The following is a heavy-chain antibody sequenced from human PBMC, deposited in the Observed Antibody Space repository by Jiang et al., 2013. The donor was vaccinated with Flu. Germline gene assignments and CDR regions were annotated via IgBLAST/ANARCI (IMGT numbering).Heavy chain of an antibody. CDR3: ARARAYGGNDYFDY. Sequence: SGSGLVKPSQSLSLTCAVSGGSISSGGYSWSWIRQPPGKGLEWIGYMYHSGNTRYNPSLRSRVTISVDRSKNQVSLELSSMTAADTAVYYCARARAYGGNDYFDYWGQGTLVTVSS. CDR2: MYHSGNT. V-gene: IGHV4-30-2*01. CDR1: GGSISSGGYS. J-gene: IGHJ4*02. D-gene: IGHD4-23*01.